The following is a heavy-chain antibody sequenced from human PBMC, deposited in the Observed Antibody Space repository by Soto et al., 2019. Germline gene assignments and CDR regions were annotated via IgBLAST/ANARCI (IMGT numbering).Heavy chain of an antibody. D-gene: IGHD6-19*01. J-gene: IGHJ4*02. CDR1: GFSLSSTRVA. CDR3: AHSVVAGLGYYFDY. V-gene: IGHV2-5*02. Sequence: QITLKESGPTLVKPTQTLTLTCTFSGFSLSSTRVAVGWIRQPPGKALEWLALIYWDDDKRYSPFLKSRLTITTDPSKNPVVLTMTNMDPVDTATYYCAHSVVAGLGYYFDYWGQGTLATVSS. CDR2: IYWDDDK.